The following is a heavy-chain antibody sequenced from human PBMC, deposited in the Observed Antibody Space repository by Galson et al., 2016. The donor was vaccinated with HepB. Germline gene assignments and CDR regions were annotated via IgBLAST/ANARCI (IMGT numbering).Heavy chain of an antibody. CDR3: ARAASLLTSGGVVVQSESGFEI. Sequence: TLSLTCTVSGGSINNGGFHWNWIRQDPGEGLEWMGYIYNSGNTYYNPSLRSRLTISLDTSKNQFSLRLTSVTAADTAVYYCARAASLLTSGGVVVQSESGFEIWGQGTMVTVSS. CDR1: GGSINNGGFH. CDR2: IYNSGNT. D-gene: IGHD3-16*02. V-gene: IGHV4-31*03. J-gene: IGHJ3*02.